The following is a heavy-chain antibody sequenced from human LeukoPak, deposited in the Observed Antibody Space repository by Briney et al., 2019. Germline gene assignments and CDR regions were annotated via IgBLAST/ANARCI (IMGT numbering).Heavy chain of an antibody. D-gene: IGHD3-22*01. CDR1: GGSISSYY. CDR3: ARDRGHYYDSSGFDY. J-gene: IGHJ4*02. Sequence: SETLSLTCTVSGGSISSYYWSWIRQPPGKGLEWIGYIYYSGSTNYNPSLKSRVTISVDTSENQFSLKLSSVTAADTAVYYCARDRGHYYDSSGFDYWGQGTLVTVSS. CDR2: IYYSGST. V-gene: IGHV4-59*01.